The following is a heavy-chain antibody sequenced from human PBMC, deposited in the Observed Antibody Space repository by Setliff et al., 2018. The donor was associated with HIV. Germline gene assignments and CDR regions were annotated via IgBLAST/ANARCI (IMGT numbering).Heavy chain of an antibody. J-gene: IGHJ5*02. CDR3: ASRVYYYDSSGYLREEGFDP. Sequence: SETLSLTCAVSGYSISGSYYWAWMRQPPGKGLEWIANIYLSGSTYYNPSVKSRVTISVDTSKNQFSLKLSSVTAADAAVYYCASRVYYYDSSGYLREEGFDPWGQGTLVTVSS. CDR1: GYSISGSYY. D-gene: IGHD3-22*01. CDR2: IYLSGST. V-gene: IGHV4-38-2*01.